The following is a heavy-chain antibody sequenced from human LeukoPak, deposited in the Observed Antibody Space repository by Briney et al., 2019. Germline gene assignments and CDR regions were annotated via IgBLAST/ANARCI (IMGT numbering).Heavy chain of an antibody. CDR3: AKAVGAFDI. J-gene: IGHJ3*02. CDR1: GFTFSSYV. Sequence: GGSLRLSCAASGFTFSSYVMSWVRQAPGKGLEWVSAMSNSGGSTNYAASVKGRFTISRDNSKNTLYLQMNSLRAEDTAVYYCAKAVGAFDIWGQGTMVTVSS. CDR2: MSNSGGST. V-gene: IGHV3-23*01.